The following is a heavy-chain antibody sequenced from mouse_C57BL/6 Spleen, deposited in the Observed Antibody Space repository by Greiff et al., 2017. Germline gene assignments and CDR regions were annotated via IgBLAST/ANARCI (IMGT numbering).Heavy chain of an antibody. J-gene: IGHJ2*01. Sequence: EVQLQQSGPELVKPGASVKISCKASGYSFTGYYMNWVKQSPERSLEWIGEINPSTGGTTYNQKFKAKATLTVDKSSSTAYMQLKSLTSEDSAVYYCARSGFFAYWGQDTTLTVSS. CDR1: GYSFTGYY. CDR3: ARSGFFAY. CDR2: INPSTGGT. V-gene: IGHV1-42*01.